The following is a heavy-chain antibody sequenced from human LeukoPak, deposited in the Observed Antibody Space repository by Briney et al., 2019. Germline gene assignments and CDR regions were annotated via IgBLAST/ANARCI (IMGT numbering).Heavy chain of an antibody. V-gene: IGHV4-59*08. CDR3: ARHGGSSWTYNWFDP. CDR2: IYYSGST. CDR1: GGSISSYY. J-gene: IGHJ5*02. Sequence: SETLSPTCTVSGGSISSYYWSWIRQPPGKGLEWIGYIYYSGSTNYNPSLKSRVTISVDTSKNQFSLKLSSVTAADTAVYCCARHGGSSWTYNWFDPWGQGTLVTVSS. D-gene: IGHD6-13*01.